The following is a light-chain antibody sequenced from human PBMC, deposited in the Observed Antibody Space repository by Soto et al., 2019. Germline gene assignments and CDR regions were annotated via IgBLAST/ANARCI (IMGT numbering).Light chain of an antibody. CDR3: AAWDDSLSGQV. Sequence: LNRRVWASGAPGGGGTISCSGSSSKIGSNYVYWYQQLPGTAPKLLIYRNNQRPSGVPDRFSGSKSGTSASLAISGLRSEDEADYYCAAWDDSLSGQVFGTGTKVTVL. J-gene: IGLJ1*01. CDR2: RNN. V-gene: IGLV1-47*01. CDR1: SSKIGSNY.